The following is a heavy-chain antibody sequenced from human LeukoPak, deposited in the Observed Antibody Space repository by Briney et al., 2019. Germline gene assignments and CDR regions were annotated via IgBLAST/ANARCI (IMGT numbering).Heavy chain of an antibody. CDR3: AKDRANSLFDY. V-gene: IGHV3-23*01. CDR2: ISGSGGST. J-gene: IGHJ4*02. Sequence: GGSLRLSCAASGFTFSSYAMSWVRQAPGKGLEWVSAISGSGGSTYYAYSVKGPFTISRDNSKNPLYLQMNSLRAEDTAVYYCAKDRANSLFDYWGQGTLVTVSS. CDR1: GFTFSSYA. D-gene: IGHD4/OR15-4a*01.